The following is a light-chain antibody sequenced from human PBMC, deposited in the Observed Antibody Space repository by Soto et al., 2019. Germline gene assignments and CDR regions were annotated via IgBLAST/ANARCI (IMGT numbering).Light chain of an antibody. Sequence: DIQMTQSPSSLSASVGDRVTITCRASQNIRNYLNWYQQRPGKTPNLLVYAASNLRSGVPSRFSGSGSGTAFTLTISSLQPEDFATYYCQQLHSTSSYTFGQGTRVDIK. CDR3: QQLHSTSSYT. J-gene: IGKJ2*01. V-gene: IGKV1-39*01. CDR1: QNIRNY. CDR2: AAS.